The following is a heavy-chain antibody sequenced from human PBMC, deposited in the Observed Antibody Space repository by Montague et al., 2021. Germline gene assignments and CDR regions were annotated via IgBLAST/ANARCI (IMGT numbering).Heavy chain of an antibody. CDR2: VSHGGKT. CDR3: ARERDRYYYMDI. J-gene: IGHJ6*03. CDR1: RSLINCAHY. Sequence: SETLSLTCTVSRSLINCAHYCAWIRQPPGKGLEWMVSVSHGGKTYYKPSLKGPVTISVDTSNNHFSLNLTSVTAADTAMYYCARERDRYYYMDIWGKGTTISVSS. V-gene: IGHV4-38-2*02.